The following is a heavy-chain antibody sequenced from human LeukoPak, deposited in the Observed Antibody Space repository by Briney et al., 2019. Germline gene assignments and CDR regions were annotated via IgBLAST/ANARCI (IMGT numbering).Heavy chain of an antibody. V-gene: IGHV3-21*01. CDR3: ARGEDTAMVTGGYNWFDP. D-gene: IGHD5-18*01. CDR1: GFTFSSYS. CDR2: ISSSSSYI. J-gene: IGHJ5*02. Sequence: GGSLRLSCAASGFTFSSYSMNWVRQAPGEGLEWVSSISSSSSYIYYADSVKGRFTISRDNAKNSLYLQMNSLRAEDTAVYYCARGEDTAMVTGGYNWFDPWGQGTLVTVSS.